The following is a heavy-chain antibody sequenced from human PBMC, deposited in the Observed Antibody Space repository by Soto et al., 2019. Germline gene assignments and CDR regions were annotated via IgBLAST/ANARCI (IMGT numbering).Heavy chain of an antibody. D-gene: IGHD3-10*01. CDR1: GDTFNFYS. J-gene: IGHJ4*02. Sequence: QVQLVQSGAEVKRPGSSVKVSCKASGDTFNFYSINWVRQAPGLGLEWMGRVNPIVRMSNYAQKFQSRVTMTADKSMSTAYMELSSLRSEDTAIYYCASSYGSGYRAFDYWGQGALGTVSS. CDR2: VNPIVRMS. V-gene: IGHV1-69*02. CDR3: ASSYGSGYRAFDY.